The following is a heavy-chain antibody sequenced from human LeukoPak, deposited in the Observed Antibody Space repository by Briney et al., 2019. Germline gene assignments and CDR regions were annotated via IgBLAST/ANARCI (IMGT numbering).Heavy chain of an antibody. V-gene: IGHV1-2*02. J-gene: IGHJ4*02. CDR2: INPNSGGT. Sequence: GASVKVSCKASGYTFTGYYMHWVRQAPGQGLEWMGWINPNSGGTNYAQKFQGRVTMTRDTSISTAYMELSRLRSDDTAVYYCARGIHYYDSSGMADHWGQGTLVTVSS. CDR1: GYTFTGYY. CDR3: ARGIHYYDSSGMADH. D-gene: IGHD3-22*01.